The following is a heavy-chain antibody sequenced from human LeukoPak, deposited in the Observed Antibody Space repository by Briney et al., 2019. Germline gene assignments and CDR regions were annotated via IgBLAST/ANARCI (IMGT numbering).Heavy chain of an antibody. D-gene: IGHD3-3*01. Sequence: GGSLRLSCAAYGFTFSSYGMHWVRQAPGKGLEWVEFIRYDGSDKYYADSVKGRFTISRDNSKNTLYLQMNSLRAEDTAVYYCAKTSDSDVWSDYDYWGQGTLVTVSS. V-gene: IGHV3-30*02. J-gene: IGHJ4*02. CDR3: AKTSDSDVWSDYDY. CDR1: GFTFSSYG. CDR2: IRYDGSDK.